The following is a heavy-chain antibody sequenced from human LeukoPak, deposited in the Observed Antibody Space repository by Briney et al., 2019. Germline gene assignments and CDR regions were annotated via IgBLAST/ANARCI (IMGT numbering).Heavy chain of an antibody. J-gene: IGHJ3*02. CDR3: ARETARGSNAFDI. Sequence: GRSLTPSCSASGFTFISYGMHWVRQAPGKGLEWVAVVWYDGTNKYYADSVKGRFTISRDNSKNTLYLQMNSLRAEDTAVYYCARETARGSNAFDIWGQGTMVTVS. V-gene: IGHV3-33*01. D-gene: IGHD2/OR15-2a*01. CDR1: GFTFISYG. CDR2: VWYDGTNK.